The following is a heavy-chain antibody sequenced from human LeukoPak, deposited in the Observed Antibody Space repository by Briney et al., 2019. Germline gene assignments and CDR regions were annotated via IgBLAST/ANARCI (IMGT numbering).Heavy chain of an antibody. D-gene: IGHD2-2*01. CDR1: GGSISSYY. J-gene: IGHJ3*02. Sequence: KSSETLSLTCTVSGGSISSYYWSWIRQPPGKGLEWIGYIYTSGSTNYNPSLKSRVTISVDTSKNQFSLKLSSVTAADTAVYYCARHRLGYCSSTSCSKGSLNAFDIWGQGTMVTVSS. CDR2: IYTSGST. CDR3: ARHRLGYCSSTSCSKGSLNAFDI. V-gene: IGHV4-4*09.